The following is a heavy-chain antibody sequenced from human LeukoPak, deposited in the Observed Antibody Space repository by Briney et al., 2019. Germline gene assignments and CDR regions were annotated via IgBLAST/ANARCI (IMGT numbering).Heavy chain of an antibody. J-gene: IGHJ4*02. CDR2: IYTSGST. Sequence: SETLSLTCTVSGGSISSYYWSWIRQPAGKGLEWIGRIYTSGSTNYNPSLKSRVTMSVDTSKNQFSLQLSSVTAADTAVYYCARGLSSARQHDYFDYWGQGTLVTVSS. CDR3: ARGLSSARQHDYFDY. V-gene: IGHV4-4*07. D-gene: IGHD6-6*01. CDR1: GGSISSYY.